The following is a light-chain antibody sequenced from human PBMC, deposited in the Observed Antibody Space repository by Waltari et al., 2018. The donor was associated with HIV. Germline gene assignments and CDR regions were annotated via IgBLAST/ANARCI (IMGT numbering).Light chain of an antibody. CDR3: QQSYSTPPWT. CDR2: AVS. J-gene: IGKJ1*01. Sequence: DILMPQSPSSLSASVGGRVTITCRASQNINHYLNWYQQRPGKAPKLLIYAVSRLESGVPSRFSGSGSGTDFTLTISNLQPEDFATYYCQQSYSTPPWTFGQGSRVEI. V-gene: IGKV1-39*01. CDR1: QNINHY.